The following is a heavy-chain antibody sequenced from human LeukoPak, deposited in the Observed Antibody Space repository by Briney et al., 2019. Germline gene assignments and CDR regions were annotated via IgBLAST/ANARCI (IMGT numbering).Heavy chain of an antibody. D-gene: IGHD3-22*01. J-gene: IGHJ4*02. Sequence: GGSLRLSCAASGFTFSSYSMNWVRQAPGKGLEWVSYISSSSTIYYADSVKGRFTISRDNAKNSLYLQMNSLRAEDTAVYYCARDPRKGDYYYDSSGYYDYWGQGTLVTVSS. CDR1: GFTFSSYS. CDR3: ARDPRKGDYYYDSSGYYDY. CDR2: ISSSSTI. V-gene: IGHV3-48*04.